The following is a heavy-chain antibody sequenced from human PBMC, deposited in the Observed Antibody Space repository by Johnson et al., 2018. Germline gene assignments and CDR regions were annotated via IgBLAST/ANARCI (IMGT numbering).Heavy chain of an antibody. CDR2: ISHNEIDK. V-gene: IGHV3-30-3*01. Sequence: VQLLESGGGVVQPGTSLRLSCGVSGVTLSTSIMHWVRQAPGKGLEWVALISHNEIDKQYGDSAKDRFTISRDISKNTVYLQMNSLGVEDTAVYYCAREAYSSGRAGIFHIWGQGTMVTVSS. J-gene: IGHJ3*02. CDR1: GVTLSTSI. CDR3: AREAYSSGRAGIFHI. D-gene: IGHD6-19*01.